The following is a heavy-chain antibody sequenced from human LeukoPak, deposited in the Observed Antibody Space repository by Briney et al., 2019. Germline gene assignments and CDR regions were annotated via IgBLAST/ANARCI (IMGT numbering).Heavy chain of an antibody. CDR3: AKVLDSSSY. J-gene: IGHJ4*02. V-gene: IGHV3-23*01. CDR1: GFSFSVYE. D-gene: IGHD6-13*01. Sequence: GGSLRLSCAASGFSFSVYEMHWVRQAPGKGLEWVSAISGSGGSTYYADSVKGRFTISRDNSKNTLYLQMNSLRAEDTAVYYCAKVLDSSSYWGQETLVTVSS. CDR2: ISGSGGST.